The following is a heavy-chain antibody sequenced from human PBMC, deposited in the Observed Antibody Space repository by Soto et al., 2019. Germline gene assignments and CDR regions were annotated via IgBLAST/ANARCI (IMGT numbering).Heavy chain of an antibody. CDR1: RFTCCEYS. D-gene: IGHD2-21*02. V-gene: IGHV3-30-3*01. CDR3: ARRLTASVTAMGY. CDR2: ISDDGINK. Sequence: XGCLRLTCSASRFTCCEYSLHWVRQAPGKGLEWVAVISDDGINKYIAESAKGRFIISRDNSKNRVFLQMSSLGPEDTAIYYGARRLTASVTAMGYWGQGTLVTVCS. J-gene: IGHJ4*02.